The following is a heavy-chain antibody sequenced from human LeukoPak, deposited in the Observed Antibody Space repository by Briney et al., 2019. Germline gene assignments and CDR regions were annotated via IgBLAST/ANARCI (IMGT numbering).Heavy chain of an antibody. CDR3: ARESGQLWLYYYSMDV. V-gene: IGHV1-2*02. CDR2: INPNSGGT. J-gene: IGHJ6*02. Sequence: ASVKVSCKASGYTFTGYYMHWVRQVPGQGLEWMGWINPNSGGTNYGQKLQGRVTMTRDTSISTAYMELSRLRSDDTAVYYCARESGQLWLYYYSMDVWGQGTTVTVSS. D-gene: IGHD5-18*01. CDR1: GYTFTGYY.